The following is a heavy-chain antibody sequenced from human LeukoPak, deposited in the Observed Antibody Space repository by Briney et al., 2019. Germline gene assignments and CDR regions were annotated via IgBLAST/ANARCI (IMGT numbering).Heavy chain of an antibody. J-gene: IGHJ4*02. Sequence: GGSLRLSCTASGFTFCAYAMSWVRQAPGKGLEWVGFIRSKTHGGTTEYAASVKGRFTISRDDSRYIAYLQMTGLKAEDTAVHGCARNCHPEYYGSGYYLDHRGQGTLVTVSA. CDR3: ARNCHPEYYGSGYYLDH. V-gene: IGHV3-49*04. CDR2: IRSKTHGGTT. D-gene: IGHD3-3*01. CDR1: GFTFCAYA.